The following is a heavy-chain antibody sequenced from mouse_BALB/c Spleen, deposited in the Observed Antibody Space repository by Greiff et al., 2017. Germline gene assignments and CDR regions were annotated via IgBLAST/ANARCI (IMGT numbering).Heavy chain of an antibody. CDR3: TRSGGYPWFAY. V-gene: IGHV1S81*02. CDR1: GYTFTSYY. J-gene: IGHJ3*01. Sequence: QVQLQQSGAELVKPGASVKLSCKASGYTFTSYYMYWVKQRPGQGLEWIGEINPSNGGTNFNEKFKSKATLTVDKSSSTAYMQLSSLTSEDSAVYYCTRSGGYPWFAYWGQGTLVTVSA. D-gene: IGHD2-2*01. CDR2: INPSNGGT.